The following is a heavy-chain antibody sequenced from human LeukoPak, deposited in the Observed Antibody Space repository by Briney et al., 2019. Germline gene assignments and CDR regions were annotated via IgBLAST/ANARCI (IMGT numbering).Heavy chain of an antibody. CDR3: ARITLPGLPLGWFDP. J-gene: IGHJ5*02. Sequence: GASVTVSFTSSVYTFSFYYVHWVRQAPGQGLEWMGWINPNTGDTDYAQKFQGRVTMTRDTSFSTAYMELSSLRSDDTAVYYCARITLPGLPLGWFDPWGQGTPVTVSS. CDR2: INPNTGDT. V-gene: IGHV1-2*02. CDR1: VYTFSFYY.